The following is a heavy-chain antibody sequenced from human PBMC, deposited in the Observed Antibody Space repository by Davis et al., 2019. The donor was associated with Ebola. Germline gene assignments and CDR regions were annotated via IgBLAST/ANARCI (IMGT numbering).Heavy chain of an antibody. D-gene: IGHD3-16*01. CDR1: GGSLSGYY. V-gene: IGHV4-34*01. Sequence: SETLSLTCAVYGGSLSGYYWTWIRQPPGKGLEWIGEINHSGSTNYNPSLKSRVTISVDTSKNQFSLKLSSVTAADTAVYYCARPPGGPGYYYYYYMDVWGKGTTVTVSS. CDR3: ARPPGGPGYYYYYYMDV. J-gene: IGHJ6*03. CDR2: INHSGST.